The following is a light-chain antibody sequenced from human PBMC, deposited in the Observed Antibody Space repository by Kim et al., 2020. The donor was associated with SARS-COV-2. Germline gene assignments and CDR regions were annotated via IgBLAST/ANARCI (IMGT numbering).Light chain of an antibody. Sequence: SSELTQDPAVSVALGQTVNITCQGDSLRISYVSWYQQKPGQAPTLVIFGKNNRPLGIPDRFSGSNSGDTTSLTISGTQAEDDAVSYCVSRDSSGNLYVFG. J-gene: IGLJ1*01. V-gene: IGLV3-19*01. CDR3: VSRDSSGNLYV. CDR2: GKN. CDR1: SLRISY.